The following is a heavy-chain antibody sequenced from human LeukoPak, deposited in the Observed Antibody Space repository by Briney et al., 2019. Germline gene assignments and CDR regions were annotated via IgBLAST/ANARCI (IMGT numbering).Heavy chain of an antibody. V-gene: IGHV3-21*01. CDR3: XRVPTALYYGFDY. CDR2: ISSSSSYI. D-gene: IGHD3-10*01. Sequence: PGGSLRLSCAASGFTFSSYSMNWVRQAPGEGLEWVSSISSSSSYIYYADSVKGRFTISRDNAKNSLYLQMNSLRAEDTAVYYXXRVPTALYYGFDYWGQGTLVTVSS. J-gene: IGHJ4*02. CDR1: GFTFSSYS.